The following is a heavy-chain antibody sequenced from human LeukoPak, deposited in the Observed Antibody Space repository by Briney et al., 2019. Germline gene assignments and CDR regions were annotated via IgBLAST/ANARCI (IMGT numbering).Heavy chain of an antibody. V-gene: IGHV3-49*04. Sequence: PGGSLRLSSATPGFNFEGYAINWVRQAPGKGLEWVGLITSKAYGGTTELAASVKGRFSISRDESKPIAYLQMNSLKIEDTGVYYCTREVERAGSSWGGDSWGQGTQVTVSS. D-gene: IGHD1-26*01. CDR1: GFNFEGYA. CDR2: ITSKAYGGTT. CDR3: TREVERAGSSWGGDS. J-gene: IGHJ4*02.